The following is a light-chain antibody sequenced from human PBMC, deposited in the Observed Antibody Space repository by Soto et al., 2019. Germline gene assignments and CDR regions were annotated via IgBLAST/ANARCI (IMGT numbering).Light chain of an antibody. CDR2: DAS. CDR1: QIVRSTY. V-gene: IGKV3-20*01. J-gene: IGKJ3*01. Sequence: VLTQSPGTLSLSPGESATLSCRASQIVRSTYLAWYQQKPGQAPRLLIYDASSRATGIPDRFSGSGSGTDFTLTISRLEPEDFAVYYCQQYGSSPTFGPGTKVDIK. CDR3: QQYGSSPT.